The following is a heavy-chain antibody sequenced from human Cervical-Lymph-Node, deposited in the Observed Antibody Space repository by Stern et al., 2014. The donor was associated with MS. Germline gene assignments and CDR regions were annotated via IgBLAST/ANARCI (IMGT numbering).Heavy chain of an antibody. V-gene: IGHV5-51*03. CDR1: GYLFDDYW. D-gene: IGHD5-12*01. CDR3: ASSPATPSGYDRFDY. Sequence: EVQLLESGAEVKKPGESLKISCEASGYLFDDYWIGWVRQMSGRGLELVAIIFPRDSNTRYSPSVQGQAPISTDQSISTAYFQWSGLKASDPAFYYCASSPATPSGYDRFDYWGQGALVTVSS. CDR2: IFPRDSNT. J-gene: IGHJ4*02.